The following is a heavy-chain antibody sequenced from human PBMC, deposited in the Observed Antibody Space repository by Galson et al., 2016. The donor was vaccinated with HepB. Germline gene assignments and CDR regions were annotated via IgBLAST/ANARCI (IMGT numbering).Heavy chain of an antibody. D-gene: IGHD2/OR15-2a*01. J-gene: IGHJ6*02. CDR2: ISYTGGT. CDR3: TFYSRYYYGMDV. Sequence: ETLSLTCSVSSGSITTSSYYWGWIRQPPGKGLEWVGTISYTGGTYYNPSLNSRVTMSADTSKNQFSLKLSSVTAADTAVYYRTFYSRYYYGMDVWGQGTTVTVSS. CDR1: SGSITTSSYY. V-gene: IGHV4-39*01.